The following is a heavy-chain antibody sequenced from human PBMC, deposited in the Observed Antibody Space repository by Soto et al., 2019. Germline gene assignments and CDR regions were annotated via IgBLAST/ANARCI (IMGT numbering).Heavy chain of an antibody. CDR1: GFTFSKFG. D-gene: IGHD3-3*01. CDR2: VSYEGSFK. CDR3: AQASTGVVIPSHPDY. Sequence: QPGGSLRLSCEASGFTFSKFGIHWVRQAPGKGPEWVAVVSYEGSFKYYADSVKGRFTISRDNSKNTLYLQMNSVRAEDPALYYCAQASTGVVIPSHPDYWGQGNLVPVSS. V-gene: IGHV3-30*18. J-gene: IGHJ4*02.